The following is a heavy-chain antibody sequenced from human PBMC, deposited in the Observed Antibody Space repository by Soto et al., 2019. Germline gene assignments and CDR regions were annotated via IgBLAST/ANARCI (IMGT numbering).Heavy chain of an antibody. CDR3: ARDSPPDDYGDYFDY. CDR1: GYTFTSYG. CDR2: ISAYNGNT. V-gene: IGHV1-18*01. Sequence: QVPLVQSGAEVKKPGASVKVSCKASGYTFTSYGISWVRQAPGQGLEGMGWISAYNGNTNYAQKLQGRVTMTTDTSTSTAYMELRSLRSDDTAVYYCARDSPPDDYGDYFDYWGQGTLVTVSS. J-gene: IGHJ4*02. D-gene: IGHD4-17*01.